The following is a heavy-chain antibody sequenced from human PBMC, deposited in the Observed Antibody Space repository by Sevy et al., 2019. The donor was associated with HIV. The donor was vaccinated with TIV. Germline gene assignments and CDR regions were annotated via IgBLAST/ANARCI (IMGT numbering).Heavy chain of an antibody. Sequence: SDTLSLTCTVSGGSISSYYWSWIRQPPGKGLEWIGYIYYSGSTNYNPSLKSRVTISVDTSKNQFSLKLSSVTAADTAVYYCARALGYCSSTSCYGVGYYYYYMDVWGKGTTVTVSS. CDR1: GGSISSYY. CDR3: ARALGYCSSTSCYGVGYYYYYMDV. CDR2: IYYSGST. J-gene: IGHJ6*03. D-gene: IGHD2-2*01. V-gene: IGHV4-59*07.